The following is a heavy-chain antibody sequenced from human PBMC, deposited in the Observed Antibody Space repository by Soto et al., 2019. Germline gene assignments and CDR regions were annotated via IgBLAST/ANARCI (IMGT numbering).Heavy chain of an antibody. J-gene: IGHJ6*02. CDR2: IYHSGST. CDR3: AKRCSGGSCYDYYYGMDV. CDR1: GGSISSSNW. Sequence: QVQLQESGPGLVKPSGTLSLTCAVSGGSISSSNWWSWVRQPPGKGLEWIGEIYHSGSTNYNPSLKSRVTISVDKSKNQFSLKLSSVTAADTAVYYCAKRCSGGSCYDYYYGMDVWGQGTTVTVSS. D-gene: IGHD2-15*01. V-gene: IGHV4-4*02.